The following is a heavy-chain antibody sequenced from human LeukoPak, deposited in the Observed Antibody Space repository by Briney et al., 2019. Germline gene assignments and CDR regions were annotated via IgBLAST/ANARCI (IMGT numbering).Heavy chain of an antibody. CDR3: ARFGNYYDSSGPPV. CDR1: GGTFSSYA. CDR2: INPNSGGT. Sequence: ASVKVSCKASGGTFSSYAISWVRQAPGQGLEWMGRINPNSGGTNYAQKFQGRVTMTRDTSISTAYMELSRLRSDDTAVYYCARFGNYYDSSGPPVWGQGTLVTVSS. J-gene: IGHJ4*02. D-gene: IGHD3-22*01. V-gene: IGHV1-2*06.